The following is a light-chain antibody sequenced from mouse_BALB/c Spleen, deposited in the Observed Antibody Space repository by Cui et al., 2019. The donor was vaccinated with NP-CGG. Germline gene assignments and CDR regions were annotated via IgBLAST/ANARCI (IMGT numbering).Light chain of an antibody. V-gene: IGLV1*01. CDR1: IGAVTTSNY. CDR3: ALWYSNHWV. Sequence: QAVVTQESALTTSPGKTVTLTCRSSIGAVTTSNYANWVQEKPDHLFTGLIGGTNNRAPGVPPRFSGSLIGDKAALTITGAQTEDEAIYFCALWYSNHWVFGGGTKLTVL. CDR2: GTN. J-gene: IGLJ1*01.